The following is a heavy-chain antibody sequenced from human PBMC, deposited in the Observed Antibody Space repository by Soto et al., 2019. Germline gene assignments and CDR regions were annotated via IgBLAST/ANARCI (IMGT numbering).Heavy chain of an antibody. CDR3: ARATIDYYDSSGYFDY. J-gene: IGHJ4*02. CDR2: IYYSGST. D-gene: IGHD3-22*01. Sequence: LALTCTVSGGSISSYYWSWIRQPPGKGLEWIGYIYYSGSTNYNPSLKSRVTISVDTSKNQFSLKLSSVTAADTAVYYCARATIDYYDSSGYFDYWGQGTLVTVSS. V-gene: IGHV4-59*01. CDR1: GGSISSYY.